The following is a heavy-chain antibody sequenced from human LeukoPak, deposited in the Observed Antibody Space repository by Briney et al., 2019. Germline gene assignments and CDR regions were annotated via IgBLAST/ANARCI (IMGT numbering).Heavy chain of an antibody. V-gene: IGHV3-48*04. J-gene: IGHJ4*02. CDR1: GFTFSSYS. CDR2: ISSSSSTI. D-gene: IGHD3-22*01. Sequence: GGSLRLSCAASGFTFSSYSMNWVRQAPGKGLEWVSYISSSSSTIYYADSVKGRFTISRDNAKNSLHLQMNSLRAEDTAVYYCARDYYYDSSGYYYGGPFDYWGQGTLVTVSS. CDR3: ARDYYYDSSGYYYGGPFDY.